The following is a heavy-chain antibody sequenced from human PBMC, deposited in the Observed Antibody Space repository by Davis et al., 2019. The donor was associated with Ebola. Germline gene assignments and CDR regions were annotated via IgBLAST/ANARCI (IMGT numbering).Heavy chain of an antibody. CDR2: RRSDPFGGTV. V-gene: IGHV3-49*04. CDR3: ARNSGGFDYLDL. J-gene: IGHJ4*02. CDR1: GFKFSSYA. D-gene: IGHD1-26*01. Sequence: GESLKISCTGSGFKFSSYAINWVRQVPGKGLEWVGFRRSDPFGGTVEYAASVKGRFAISREDSKNIAYLEMENLRSDDTAVYYCARNSGGFDYLDLWGQGTLVTVSS.